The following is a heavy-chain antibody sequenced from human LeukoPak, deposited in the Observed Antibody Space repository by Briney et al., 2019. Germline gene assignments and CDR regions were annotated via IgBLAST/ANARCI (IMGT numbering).Heavy chain of an antibody. D-gene: IGHD2-2*01. CDR1: GGSISSSSYY. CDR2: IYYSGST. CDR3: ARDGPWDIVVVPAAPDGAFDI. V-gene: IGHV4-39*07. Sequence: PSETLSLTCTVSGGSISSSSYYWGWIRQPPGKGLEWIGSIYYSGSTYYNPSLKSRVTISVDTSKNQFSLKLSSVTVADTAVYYCARDGPWDIVVVPAAPDGAFDIWGQGTMVTVSS. J-gene: IGHJ3*02.